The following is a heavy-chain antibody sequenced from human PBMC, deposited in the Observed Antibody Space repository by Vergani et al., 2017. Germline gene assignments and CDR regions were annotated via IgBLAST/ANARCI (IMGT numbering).Heavy chain of an antibody. CDR1: GFTFSSYA. D-gene: IGHD3-16*01. CDR2: ISCSGGST. CDR3: ARGGSTWDEAFDI. V-gene: IGHV3-23*01. Sequence: EVQLLESGGGLVQPGGSLRLSCAASGFTFSSYAISWVRQAPGKGLEWVSAISCSGGSTYYADSVKGRFTISRDNSKNTLYLQMNSLRAEDTAVYYCARGGSTWDEAFDIWGQGTMVTVSS. J-gene: IGHJ3*02.